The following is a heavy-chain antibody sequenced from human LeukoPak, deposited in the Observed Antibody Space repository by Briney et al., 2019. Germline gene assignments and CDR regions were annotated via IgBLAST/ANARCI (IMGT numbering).Heavy chain of an antibody. CDR1: GFTFTSSA. J-gene: IGHJ4*02. Sequence: GASVKLSCKASGFTFTSSAMQWVRQARGQRLEWIGWIDVGSGNTNYAQTLQERVTITRDMSTNTAYMELSSLRSEDTAVYYCAAETYYYDSSGYQVFLFDYWGEGTLVTVSS. CDR2: IDVGSGNT. CDR3: AAETYYYDSSGYQVFLFDY. D-gene: IGHD3-22*01. V-gene: IGHV1-58*02.